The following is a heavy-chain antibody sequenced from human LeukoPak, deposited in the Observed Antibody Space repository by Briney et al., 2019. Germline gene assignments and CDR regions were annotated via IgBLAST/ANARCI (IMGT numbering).Heavy chain of an antibody. D-gene: IGHD3-10*01. V-gene: IGHV3-66*01. Sequence: GGSLRLSCAASEFSVGSNYMTWVRQAPGKGLEWVSLIYSGGSTYYADSVKGRFTISRDNSKNTLYLQMNSLRAEDTAVYFCAKDLGSHYITDYFDYWGQGTLVTVSS. CDR2: IYSGGST. CDR1: EFSVGSNY. J-gene: IGHJ4*02. CDR3: AKDLGSHYITDYFDY.